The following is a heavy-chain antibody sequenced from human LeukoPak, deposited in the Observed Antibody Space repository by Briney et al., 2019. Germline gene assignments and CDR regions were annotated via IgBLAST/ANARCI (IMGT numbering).Heavy chain of an antibody. J-gene: IGHJ4*02. CDR1: AFTFSSYW. D-gene: IGHD5-24*01. CDR3: ARTKMATADIDY. V-gene: IGHV3-74*01. Sequence: GGSLRLSCAASAFTFSSYWMHWVRQAPGKGLVWVSHIDTDGSRTNYADSVKGRFTISRDNAKNTLYLQMNSLRAEDTAVYYCARTKMATADIDYWGQGTLVTVSS. CDR2: IDTDGSRT.